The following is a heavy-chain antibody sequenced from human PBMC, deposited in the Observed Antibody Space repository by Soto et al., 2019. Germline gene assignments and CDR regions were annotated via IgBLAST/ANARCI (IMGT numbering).Heavy chain of an antibody. J-gene: IGHJ4*02. CDR2: IWYDGSNK. CDR3: ARDGPGDCGGDCYPFDY. Sequence: GGSLRLSCAASGFTFISYGVHWVRQAPGKGLEWVAVIWYDGSNKYYADSVKGRFTISRDNSKNTLYLQMNSLRAEDTAVYYCARDGPGDCGGDCYPFDYWGQGTLVTVSS. D-gene: IGHD2-21*01. V-gene: IGHV3-33*01. CDR1: GFTFISYG.